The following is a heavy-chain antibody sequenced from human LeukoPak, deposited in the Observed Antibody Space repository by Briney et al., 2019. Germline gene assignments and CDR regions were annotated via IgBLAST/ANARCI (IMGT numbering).Heavy chain of an antibody. J-gene: IGHJ4*02. V-gene: IGHV1-2*06. Sequence: ASVKVSCKASGYTFTDYYMHWVREAPGQGLEWMGRINPNSGGTNYAQRFQGRVTMTRDTSISTAYMELSRLSSDDTAVCYCVNTYGDYAGYWGQGTLVTVSS. CDR3: VNTYGDYAGY. CDR2: INPNSGGT. D-gene: IGHD4-17*01. CDR1: GYTFTDYY.